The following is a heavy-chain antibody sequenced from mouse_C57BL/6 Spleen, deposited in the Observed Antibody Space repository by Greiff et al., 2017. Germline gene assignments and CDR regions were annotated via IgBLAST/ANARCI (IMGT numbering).Heavy chain of an antibody. V-gene: IGHV5-17*01. Sequence: EVKLMASGGGLVKPGGSLKLSCAASGFTFSDYGMHWVRQAPEKGLEWVAYISSGSSTIYYADTVKGRFTISRDNAKNTLFLQMTSLRSEDTAMYYCARGSRMVTRGFAYWGQGTLVTVSA. CDR1: GFTFSDYG. J-gene: IGHJ3*01. CDR2: ISSGSSTI. CDR3: ARGSRMVTRGFAY. D-gene: IGHD2-3*01.